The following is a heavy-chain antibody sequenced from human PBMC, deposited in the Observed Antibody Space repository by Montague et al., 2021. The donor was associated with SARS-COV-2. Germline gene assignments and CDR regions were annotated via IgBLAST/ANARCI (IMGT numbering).Heavy chain of an antibody. CDR3: ARGGATYYYDTSGYVNAFDT. CDR1: GASISTYY. CDR2: IYYNGYT. J-gene: IGHJ3*02. Sequence: SETLSLTCTVSGASISTYYWSWIRQPPGKGLEWIGYIYYNGYTNYNPSLKSRVTISVDTSKNQFSLRLSSVTAADTAVYFCARGGATYYYDTSGYVNAFDTGGQGTMGTGSS. D-gene: IGHD3-22*01. V-gene: IGHV4-59*01.